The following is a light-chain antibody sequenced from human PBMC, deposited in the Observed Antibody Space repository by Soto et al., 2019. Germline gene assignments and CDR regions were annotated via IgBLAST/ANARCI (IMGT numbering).Light chain of an antibody. CDR3: AAWDDSSRGL. V-gene: IGLV1-47*02. Sequence: QSVLTQPPSVSGTPGQRVTISCSGSSSNIGSQNVYWYQQVPGAAPKLLIYSDNQRPSGVPDRFSGSKFATSASLAISGLRSEDEATYYCAAWDDSSRGLFGGRTKLTVL. CDR2: SDN. J-gene: IGLJ3*02. CDR1: SSNIGSQN.